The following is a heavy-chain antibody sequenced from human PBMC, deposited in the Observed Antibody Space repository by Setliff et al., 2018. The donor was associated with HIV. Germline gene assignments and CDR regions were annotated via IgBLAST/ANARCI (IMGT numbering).Heavy chain of an antibody. J-gene: IGHJ3*02. V-gene: IGHV3-23*01. CDR1: GGSISGYH. CDR3: ARTVDYKGLDT. Sequence: ETLSLTCTVSGGSISGYHWNWLRQTPGKGLEWVSGISGSGGYSYYADSVQGRFTISSDNSKNTLYLQMNSLRAEDTAMYYCARTVDYKGLDTWGQGTMVTVSS. D-gene: IGHD4-4*01. CDR2: ISGSGGYS.